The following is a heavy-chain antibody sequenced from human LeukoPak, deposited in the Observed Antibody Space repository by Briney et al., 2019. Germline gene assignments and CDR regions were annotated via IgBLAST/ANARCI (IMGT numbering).Heavy chain of an antibody. CDR2: ISSSSSYI. D-gene: IGHD6-19*01. CDR1: GFTFSSYP. V-gene: IGHV3-21*01. Sequence: GGSLRLSCTASGFTFSSYPMNWVRQAPGKGLERVSSISSSSSYIYYADSVKGRFTISRDNAKNSLYLQMNSLGAEDTAVYYCARSTVAATVAFDIWGQGTMVTVSS. J-gene: IGHJ3*02. CDR3: ARSTVAATVAFDI.